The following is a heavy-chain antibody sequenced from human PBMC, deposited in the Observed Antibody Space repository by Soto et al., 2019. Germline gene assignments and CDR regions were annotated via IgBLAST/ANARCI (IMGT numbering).Heavy chain of an antibody. CDR1: GYTFTSYG. J-gene: IGHJ5*02. Sequence: ASVKVSCKASGYTFTSYGISWVRQAPGQGLEWMGWISAYNGNTNYAQKLQGRVTMTTDTSTSTAYMELRSLRSDDTAVYYCARDFITPIAVAGTWWFDPWGQGTLVTVSS. CDR3: ARDFITPIAVAGTWWFDP. V-gene: IGHV1-18*01. CDR2: ISAYNGNT. D-gene: IGHD6-19*01.